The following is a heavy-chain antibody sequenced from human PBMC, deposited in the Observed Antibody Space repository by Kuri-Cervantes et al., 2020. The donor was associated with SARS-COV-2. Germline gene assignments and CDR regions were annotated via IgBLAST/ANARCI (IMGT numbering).Heavy chain of an antibody. CDR2: ISWNSNNI. CDR3: ARERGYGYGFDI. CDR1: GFTSDDYA. D-gene: IGHD3-10*01. Sequence: LSLTCAASGFTSDDYAMHWVRQPPGKGLEWVSGISWNSNNIDYMDSVKGRFTISRDNAKNSLFLQMNSLRAEDMAMYYCARERGYGYGFDIWGQGTLVTVSS. J-gene: IGHJ3*02. V-gene: IGHV3-9*02.